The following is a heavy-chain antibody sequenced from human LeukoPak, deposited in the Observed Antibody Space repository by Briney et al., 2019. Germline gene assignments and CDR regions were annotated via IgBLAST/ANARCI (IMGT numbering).Heavy chain of an antibody. CDR2: ISAYNGNT. CDR1: GYTFTSYG. V-gene: IGHV1-18*01. D-gene: IGHD2-21*02. J-gene: IGHJ4*02. CDR3: ARDEEAYCGGDCPAGFDY. Sequence: GASVKVSCKASGYTFTSYGIGWVRQAPGQGLEWMGWISAYNGNTNYAQKLQGRVTMTTDTSTSTAYMELRSLRSDDTAVYYCARDEEAYCGGDCPAGFDYWGQGTLVTVSS.